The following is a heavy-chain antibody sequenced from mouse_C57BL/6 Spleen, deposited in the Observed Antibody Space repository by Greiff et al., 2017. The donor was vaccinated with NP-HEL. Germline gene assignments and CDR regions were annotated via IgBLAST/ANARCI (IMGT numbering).Heavy chain of an antibody. V-gene: IGHV1-42*01. CDR3: ARYEYGPAWFAY. CDR2: INPSTGGT. J-gene: IGHJ3*01. CDR1: GYSFTGYY. Sequence: VQLQQSGPELVKPGASVKISCKASGYSFTGYYMNWVKQSPAKSLEWIGEINPSTGGTTYNQKFKAKATLTVDKSSSTAYMQLKSLTSEDSAVYYCARYEYGPAWFAYWGQGTLVTVSA. D-gene: IGHD1-1*02.